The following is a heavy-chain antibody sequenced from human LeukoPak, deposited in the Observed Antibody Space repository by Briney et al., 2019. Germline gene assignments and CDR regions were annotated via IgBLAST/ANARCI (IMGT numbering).Heavy chain of an antibody. CDR1: GYTFTGYY. Sequence: ASVKVSCKASGYTFTGYYMFWVRQAPGQGLEWMGWINPNIGATKYAQNFQGRVTLTRDTPTRTTFMELSSLRSDDTAFYYCARDERFCNGDNHYPDLGYWGQGTLVTVSS. CDR2: INPNIGAT. D-gene: IGHD2-15*01. V-gene: IGHV1-2*02. CDR3: ARDERFCNGDNHYPDLGY. J-gene: IGHJ4*02.